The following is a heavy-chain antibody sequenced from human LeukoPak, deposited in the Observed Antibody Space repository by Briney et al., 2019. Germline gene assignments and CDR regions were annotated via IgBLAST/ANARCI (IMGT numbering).Heavy chain of an antibody. CDR3: ARRPRGVIIKTWFDS. CDR1: GGSFSGYY. J-gene: IGHJ5*01. CDR2: INHSGSV. Sequence: SETLSLTCTVYGGSFSGYYWSWIRQPPGRGLEWIGEINHSGSVNYNPSLKSRVTILLDTSKNQFSLNLSSVTAADTAVYYCARRPRGVIIKTWFDSWGQGTLVTVSS. D-gene: IGHD3-10*01. V-gene: IGHV4-34*01.